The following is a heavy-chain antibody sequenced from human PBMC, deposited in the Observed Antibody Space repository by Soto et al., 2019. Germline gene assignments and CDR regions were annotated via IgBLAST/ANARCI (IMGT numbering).Heavy chain of an antibody. D-gene: IGHD3-9*01. V-gene: IGHV4-39*01. J-gene: IGHJ5*02. Sequence: QLQLQESGPRVVKPSETLTLTCSLSGGSSSSRSYYWGWMRQSPGKGLAWIVSFYFGGTTYYNPSLKSRVSVSEDTSRDQFSLKLNSVTAADTGIYYCARHGTTIISINWFDPWGQGLLVTVSS. CDR2: FYFGGTT. CDR3: ARHGTTIISINWFDP. CDR1: GGSSSSRSYY.